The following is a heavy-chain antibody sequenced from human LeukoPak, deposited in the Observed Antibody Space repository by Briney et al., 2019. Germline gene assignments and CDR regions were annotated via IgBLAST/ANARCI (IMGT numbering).Heavy chain of an antibody. CDR2: ISRSSDYK. Sequence: GGSLRLSCAASGFAFGDYHMSWIRQAPGKGLEWVSYISRSSDYKDFADSVKGRFTISRDNAKNSLYLQMNSLRAEDTAVYYCAREGSRAAAGYYYDSSGYRGLRYWGQGTLVTVSS. J-gene: IGHJ4*02. D-gene: IGHD3-22*01. CDR1: GFAFGDYH. CDR3: AREGSRAAAGYYYDSSGYRGLRY. V-gene: IGHV3-11*06.